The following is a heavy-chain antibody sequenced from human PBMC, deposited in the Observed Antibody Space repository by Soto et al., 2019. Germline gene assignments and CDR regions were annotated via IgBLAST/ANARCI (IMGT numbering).Heavy chain of an antibody. CDR1: GFSLSSSG. V-gene: IGHV3-30*18. Sequence: GGSLRLSCTASGFSLSSSGMNWVRRAPGKGLEWLADSSFDGDTKFYGDSVKGRFTVSRDNANNTLYLEMNSLRTEDTAIYYCAKQHRGSGLYPLYSWGQGTTVTVSS. D-gene: IGHD6-19*01. CDR3: AKQHRGSGLYPLYS. CDR2: SSFDGDTK. J-gene: IGHJ4*02.